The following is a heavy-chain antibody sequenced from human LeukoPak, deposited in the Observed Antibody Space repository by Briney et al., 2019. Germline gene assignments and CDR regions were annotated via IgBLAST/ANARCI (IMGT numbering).Heavy chain of an antibody. Sequence: PGGSLRLSCAASGFSFSSYTMNWVRQAPGKGLEWVSSITISSSSIYYADSLKGRFTISRDNAKNSLYLQMNGLRAEDTAVYYCAREYDYGGNRPGCFQHWGQGTLVIVSS. CDR1: GFSFSSYT. CDR3: AREYDYGGNRPGCFQH. CDR2: ITISSSSI. D-gene: IGHD4-23*01. V-gene: IGHV3-21*01. J-gene: IGHJ1*01.